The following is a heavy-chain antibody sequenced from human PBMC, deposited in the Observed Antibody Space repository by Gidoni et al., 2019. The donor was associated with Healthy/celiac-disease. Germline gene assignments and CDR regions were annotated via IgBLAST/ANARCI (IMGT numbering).Heavy chain of an antibody. D-gene: IGHD3-22*01. CDR2: IYHSGST. Sequence: QVQLQESGPGLVKPSETLSLTCTVPGYSISSGYYWGWIRQPPGKGLEWIGSIYHSGSTYYNPSLKSRVTISVDTSKNQFSLKLSSVTAADTAVYYCARDSITMIVVVPFDYWGQGTLVTVSS. V-gene: IGHV4-38-2*02. J-gene: IGHJ4*02. CDR3: ARDSITMIVVVPFDY. CDR1: GYSISSGYY.